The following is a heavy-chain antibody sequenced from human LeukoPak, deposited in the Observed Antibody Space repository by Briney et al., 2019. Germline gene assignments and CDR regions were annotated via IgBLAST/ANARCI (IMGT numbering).Heavy chain of an antibody. CDR3: ARGPRDFWCDHYPDY. Sequence: GESLKISCKGSGYSFTSYWIGWVRQMPGKGLEWMGIIYPGDSDTRYSPSFQGRVTISADKSISTAYLQWSSLKASDTAMYYCARGPRDFWCDHYPDYWGQGTLVTVSS. D-gene: IGHD3-3*01. CDR1: GYSFTSYW. J-gene: IGHJ4*02. V-gene: IGHV5-51*01. CDR2: IYPGDSDT.